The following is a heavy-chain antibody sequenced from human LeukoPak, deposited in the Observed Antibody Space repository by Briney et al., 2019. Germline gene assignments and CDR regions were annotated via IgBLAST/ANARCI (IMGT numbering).Heavy chain of an antibody. CDR1: GYTFTSYA. CDR3: ATFGVVTPGLHFDY. Sequence: ASVKVSCKASGYTFTSYAMHWVRQAPGQRLEWMGWINAGNGNTKYSQKFQGRVTITRDTSASTAYMELSSLRSEDTAVYYCATFGVVTPGLHFDYWGQGTLVTVSS. J-gene: IGHJ4*02. CDR2: INAGNGNT. D-gene: IGHD3-3*01. V-gene: IGHV1-3*01.